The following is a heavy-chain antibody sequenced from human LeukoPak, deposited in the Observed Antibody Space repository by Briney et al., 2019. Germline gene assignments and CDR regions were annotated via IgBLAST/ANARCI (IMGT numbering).Heavy chain of an antibody. V-gene: IGHV3-33*01. D-gene: IGHD3-10*01. CDR2: IWYDGSNK. J-gene: IGHJ4*02. CDR3: ARNYYGSGSYYIDY. Sequence: GSLRLSCAAAGFTFSSYGLHWVRQAPGKGLGGVAVIWYDGSNKYYADSVKGRFTISRDNSKNTLYLQMNSLRAEDTTVYYCARNYYGSGSYYIDYWGQGTLVTVSS. CDR1: GFTFSSYG.